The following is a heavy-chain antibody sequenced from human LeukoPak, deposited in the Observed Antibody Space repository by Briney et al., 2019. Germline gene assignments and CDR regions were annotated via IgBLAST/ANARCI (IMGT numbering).Heavy chain of an antibody. CDR1: GGTFSSYA. Sequence: GASVKVSCKASGGTFSSYAISWVRQAPGQGLEWMGGIIPIFGTANYAQKFQGRVTITADESTSTAYMELSSLRSEDTAVYYCARQRWYSGYDYPYNWFDPWGQGTLVTVSS. CDR3: ARQRWYSGYDYPYNWFDP. V-gene: IGHV1-69*13. J-gene: IGHJ5*02. D-gene: IGHD5-12*01. CDR2: IIPIFGTA.